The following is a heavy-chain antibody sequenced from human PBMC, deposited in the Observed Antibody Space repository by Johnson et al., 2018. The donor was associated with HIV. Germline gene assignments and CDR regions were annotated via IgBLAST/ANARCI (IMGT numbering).Heavy chain of an antibody. CDR3: ARVRVGAFDI. D-gene: IGHD1-26*01. J-gene: IGHJ3*02. CDR1: GFTFSSYG. CDR2: ISYDGSND. Sequence: QMQLVESGGGLVKPGGSLRLSCAASGFTFSSYGMHWVRQAPGKGLEWVAVISYDGSNDHYTDSVKGRFTISRANSKNTRYLQINSLRVEDTAVYYCARVRVGAFDIWGQGTMVTVSS. V-gene: IGHV3-30*03.